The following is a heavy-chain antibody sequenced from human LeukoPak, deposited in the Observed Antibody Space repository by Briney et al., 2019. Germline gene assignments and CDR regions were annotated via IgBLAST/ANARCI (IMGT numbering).Heavy chain of an antibody. V-gene: IGHV1-2*02. D-gene: IGHD1-26*01. J-gene: IGHJ4*02. CDR3: ARVSYSGSYYSSFDY. CDR1: GYTFTGYY. Sequence: ASVKVSCKASGYTFTGYYMHGVRQAPGQGLEWMGWINPNSGGTNYAQKFQGRVTMTRDTSISTAYMELSRLRSDDTAVYYCARVSYSGSYYSSFDYWGQGTLVTVSS. CDR2: INPNSGGT.